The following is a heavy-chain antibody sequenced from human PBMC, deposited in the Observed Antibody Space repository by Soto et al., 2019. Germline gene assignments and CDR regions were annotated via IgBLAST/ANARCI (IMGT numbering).Heavy chain of an antibody. Sequence: PETLSLTCTVSGGSISSYYWSWIRQPPGKGLEWIGYIYYSGSTNYNPSLKSRVTISVDTSKNQFSLKLSSVTAADTAVYYCAREQRSGYDYPWDYFDYWGQGTLVTVSS. J-gene: IGHJ4*02. CDR1: GGSISSYY. CDR2: IYYSGST. CDR3: AREQRSGYDYPWDYFDY. V-gene: IGHV4-59*01. D-gene: IGHD5-12*01.